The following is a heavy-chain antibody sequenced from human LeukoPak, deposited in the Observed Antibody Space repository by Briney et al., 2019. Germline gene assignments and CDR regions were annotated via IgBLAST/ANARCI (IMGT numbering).Heavy chain of an antibody. V-gene: IGHV3-21*01. Sequence: GGSLRLSCAASGFTFSSYSMNWVRQAPGKGLEWVSSISSSSSYIYYADSVKGRFTISRDNAKNSLYLQINSLRAEDTAVHYCARDRTTIFGVVLDYWGQGTLVTVSS. D-gene: IGHD3-3*01. CDR3: ARDRTTIFGVVLDY. CDR2: ISSSSSYI. CDR1: GFTFSSYS. J-gene: IGHJ4*02.